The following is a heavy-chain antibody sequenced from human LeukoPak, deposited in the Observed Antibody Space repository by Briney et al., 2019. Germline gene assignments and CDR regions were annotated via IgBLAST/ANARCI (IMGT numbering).Heavy chain of an antibody. CDR1: GGSFSGYY. D-gene: IGHD6-19*01. J-gene: IGHJ4*02. V-gene: IGHV4-59*01. CDR2: IYYSGST. CDR3: ARAGYSSGYFDY. Sequence: PSETLSLTCAVYGGSFSGYYWSWIRQPPGKGLEWIGYIYYSGSTNYNPSLKSRVTISVDTSKNQFSLKLSSVTAADTAVYYCARAGYSSGYFDYWGQGTLVTVSS.